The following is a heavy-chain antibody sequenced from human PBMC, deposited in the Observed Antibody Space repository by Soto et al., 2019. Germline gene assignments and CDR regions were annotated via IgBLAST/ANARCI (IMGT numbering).Heavy chain of an antibody. CDR1: GGSISSSSYY. CDR2: IYYSGST. J-gene: IGHJ4*02. D-gene: IGHD4-4*01. Sequence: PSETLSLTCTVSGGSISSSSYYWGWIRQPPGKGLEWTGSIYYSGSTYYNPSLKGRFTISRDNAKNSLYMQMNSLRTEDTALYYCAKGDYSNYVVSSLDYWGQGTLVTVSS. CDR3: AKGDYSNYVVSSLDY. V-gene: IGHV4-39*02.